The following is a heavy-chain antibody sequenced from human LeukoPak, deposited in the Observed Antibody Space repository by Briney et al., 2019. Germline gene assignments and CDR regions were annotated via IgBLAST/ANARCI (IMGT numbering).Heavy chain of an antibody. CDR1: GITLSNYG. V-gene: IGHV3-23*01. D-gene: IGHD3-10*01. J-gene: IGHJ4*02. CDR2: ISGSGGGT. Sequence: GGSLRLSCAVSGITLSNYGMSRVRQAPGKGLEWVAGISGSGGGTVYADSVKGRFTISRDNPKNTLYLQINSLRAEDTAVYFCAKRGVVIRVVLVGFHKEAYYFDSWGQGALVTVSS. CDR3: AKRGVVIRVVLVGFHKEAYYFDS.